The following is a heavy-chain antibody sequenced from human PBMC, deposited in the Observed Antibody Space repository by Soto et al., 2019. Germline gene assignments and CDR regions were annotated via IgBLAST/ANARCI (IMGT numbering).Heavy chain of an antibody. J-gene: IGHJ4*02. CDR2: ISAYNDHT. CDR1: GYTLTTYG. D-gene: IGHD1-1*01. CDR3: ARGTSFGE. Sequence: QVQLVQSGAEVKKPGASVKVSCKASGYTLTTYGVSWVRQAPGQGLEWVGWISAYNDHTNYAQKLQGRVTMTTDTSTSTAHLELRSPRSDDTAVYYCARGTSFGEWGQGTLVTVSS. V-gene: IGHV1-18*01.